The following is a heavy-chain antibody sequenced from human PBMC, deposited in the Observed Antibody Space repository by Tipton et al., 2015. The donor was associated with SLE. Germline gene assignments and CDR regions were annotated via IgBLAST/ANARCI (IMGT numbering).Heavy chain of an antibody. CDR2: IFTTGSA. CDR1: GGSVNTHY. V-gene: IGHV4-4*07. J-gene: IGHJ3*01. CDR3: ARFKGSNVFDAVDV. Sequence: TLSLTCSVSGGSVNTHYWNWIRQPAGKGLVWIGRIFTTGSANYNPSLKSRVTMSVDPSKNELSLKLSSVTAADTAVYYCARFKGSNVFDAVDVWGQGTVVTVSS. D-gene: IGHD2-15*01.